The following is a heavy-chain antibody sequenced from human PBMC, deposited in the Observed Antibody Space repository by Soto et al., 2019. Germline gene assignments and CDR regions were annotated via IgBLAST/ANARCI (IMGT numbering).Heavy chain of an antibody. D-gene: IGHD6-13*01. CDR1: GFTVSSSY. Sequence: EVQLVETGGGLIQPGGSLRLSCAASGFTVSSSYMSWVRQAAGKGLEGVSVIFGGGSTYYADSVRGRFTISRDNSKNTLYLQMNSLRAEDTAVYYCTRDLPGYASSWPREWGQGTLVTVSS. CDR3: TRDLPGYASSWPRE. V-gene: IGHV3-53*02. J-gene: IGHJ4*02. CDR2: IFGGGST.